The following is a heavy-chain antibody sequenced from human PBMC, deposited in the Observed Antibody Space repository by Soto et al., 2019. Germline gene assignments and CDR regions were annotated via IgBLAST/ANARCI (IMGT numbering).Heavy chain of an antibody. J-gene: IGHJ6*02. V-gene: IGHV5-10-1*01. CDR2: IDPSDSYT. CDR3: AIHRGSEQQLVQGNYYYYYYGMDV. Sequence: GESLKISCKGSGYSFTSYWISWVRQMPGKGLEWMGRIDPSDSYTNYSPSFQGHVTISADKSISTAYLQWSSLKASDTAMYYCAIHRGSEQQLVQGNYYYYYYGMDVWGQGTTVTVSS. D-gene: IGHD6-13*01. CDR1: GYSFTSYW.